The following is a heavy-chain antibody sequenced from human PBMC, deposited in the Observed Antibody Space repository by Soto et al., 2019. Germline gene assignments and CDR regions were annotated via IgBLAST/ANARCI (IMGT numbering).Heavy chain of an antibody. CDR2: IIPIFSTE. D-gene: IGHD6-19*01. CDR3: ARDKIRCIAVAGYYYYGMDV. J-gene: IGHJ6*02. Sequence: VKVSCKASGGTFSSYAISWVRQPPGQELEWRGRIIPIFSTENYAKKLQAIVTITADESTRTAYMELSSLRTEDTAVYYCARDKIRCIAVAGYYYYGMDVWGQGTTVTAP. V-gene: IGHV1-69*13. CDR1: GGTFSSYA.